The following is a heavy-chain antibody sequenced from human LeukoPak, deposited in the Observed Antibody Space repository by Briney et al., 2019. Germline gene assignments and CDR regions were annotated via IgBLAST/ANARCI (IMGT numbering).Heavy chain of an antibody. CDR2: VDPEDGET. J-gene: IGHJ4*02. CDR3: ATSGGYSYGRVDY. CDR1: GYTFTDYY. Sequence: ASVKVSCKVSGYTFTDYYMHWVQQAPGKGLEWMGLVDPEDGETIYAEKFQGRVTITVDTSTDTAYMELSSLRSEDTAVYYCATSGGYSYGRVDYWGQGTLVTVSS. V-gene: IGHV1-69-2*01. D-gene: IGHD5-18*01.